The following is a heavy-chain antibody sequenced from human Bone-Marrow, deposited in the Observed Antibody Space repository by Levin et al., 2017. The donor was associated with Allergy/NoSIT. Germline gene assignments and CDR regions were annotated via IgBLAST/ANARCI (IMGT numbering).Heavy chain of an antibody. Sequence: SPTLSLTCTVFGASITNGDYYWSWIRQSPGQGLEWLGYIYYNGNTDYKASLKSRLTISLDTSKTQFSLTLTSVTAADTAVYFCARAWSISNYYYYHGMDVWGQGTAVSVSS. V-gene: IGHV4-30-4*08. CDR2: IYYNGNT. CDR3: ARAWSISNYYYYHGMDV. J-gene: IGHJ6*02. D-gene: IGHD3-3*02. CDR1: GASITNGDYY.